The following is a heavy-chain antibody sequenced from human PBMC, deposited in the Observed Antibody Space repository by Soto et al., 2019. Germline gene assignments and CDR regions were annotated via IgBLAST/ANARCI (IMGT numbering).Heavy chain of an antibody. V-gene: IGHV3-30*18. CDR3: AKGSSGWPVDVDY. CDR2: ISYDGSNK. CDR1: GFTFSSYG. J-gene: IGHJ4*02. Sequence: QVQLVESGGGVVQPGRSLRLSCAASGFTFSSYGMHWVRQAPGKGLEWVAVISYDGSNKYYADSVKGRFTISRDNSKNTLYRQMNSLRAEDTAVYYCAKGSSGWPVDVDYWGQGTLVTVSS. D-gene: IGHD6-19*01.